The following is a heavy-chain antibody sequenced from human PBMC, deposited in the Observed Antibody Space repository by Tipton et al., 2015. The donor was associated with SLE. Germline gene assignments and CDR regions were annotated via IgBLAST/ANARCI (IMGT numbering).Heavy chain of an antibody. CDR3: ARIAIAPAMGEYYFDS. CDR1: GGSISSYY. CDR2: IYYSGST. D-gene: IGHD2-2*01. V-gene: IGHV4-59*08. J-gene: IGHJ4*02. Sequence: TLSLTCTVSGGSISSYYWGWIRQPPGKGLEWIGYIYYSGSTNYNPSLKSRVTISVDTSKNQFSLNLNSVTAADTAVYYCARIAIAPAMGEYYFDSWGQGTLVTVSS.